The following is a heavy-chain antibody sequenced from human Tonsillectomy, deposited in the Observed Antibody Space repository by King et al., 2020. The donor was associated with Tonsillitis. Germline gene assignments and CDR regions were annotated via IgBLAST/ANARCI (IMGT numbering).Heavy chain of an antibody. Sequence: QLVQSGGGLVKPGGSLRLSCAASGFTFSSYSMNWVRQAPGKGLEWVSSISSSSSYIYYADSVKGRFTISRDNAKNSRYLQMNSLRAEDTAVYYCLTSYCSSTSCYSAEYWGQGTLGTVSS. V-gene: IGHV3-21*01. D-gene: IGHD2-2*01. CDR2: ISSSSSYI. J-gene: IGHJ4*02. CDR1: GFTFSSYS. CDR3: LTSYCSSTSCYSAEY.